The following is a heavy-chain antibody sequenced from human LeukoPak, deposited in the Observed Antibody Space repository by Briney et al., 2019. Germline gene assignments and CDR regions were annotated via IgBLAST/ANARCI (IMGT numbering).Heavy chain of an antibody. CDR2: IYYSGST. J-gene: IGHJ4*02. CDR3: ARRKGGSSWHIFDY. D-gene: IGHD6-13*01. CDR1: GGSFSGYY. V-gene: IGHV4-34*01. Sequence: SETLSLTCAVYGGSFSGYYWSWIRQPPGKGLEWIGSIYYSGSTYYNPSLKSRVTISVDTSKNQFSLKLSSVTAADTAVYYCARRKGGSSWHIFDYWGQGTLVTVSS.